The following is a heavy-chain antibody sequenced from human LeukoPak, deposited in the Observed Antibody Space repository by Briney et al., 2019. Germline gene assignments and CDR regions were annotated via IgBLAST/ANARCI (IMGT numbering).Heavy chain of an antibody. D-gene: IGHD6-19*01. CDR2: ITPILGIA. CDR1: GCTFSIYA. CDR3: ARASSGWDY. V-gene: IGHV1-69*04. J-gene: IGHJ4*02. Sequence: ASVNVSCKASGCTFSIYAISWVRQAPGQGLEWMGRITPILGIANYAQKFQGRVTITADKSTSTAYMELSSLRSEDTAVYYCARASSGWDYWGQGTLVTVSS.